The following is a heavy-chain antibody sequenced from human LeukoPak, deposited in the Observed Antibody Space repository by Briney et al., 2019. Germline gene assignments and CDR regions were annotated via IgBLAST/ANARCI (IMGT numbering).Heavy chain of an antibody. Sequence: GGSLRLSCAASGFTFSRTAMSWVRQAPGKGLELVSAISGSGGSTYYADPVKGRFTISRDNSKNTLYLQMNSLRVEDTAVYYCAQEAYYYDSSGYYYGGYYFDYWGQGTLVTVSS. CDR2: ISGSGGST. D-gene: IGHD3-22*01. J-gene: IGHJ4*02. V-gene: IGHV3-23*01. CDR1: GFTFSRTA. CDR3: AQEAYYYDSSGYYYGGYYFDY.